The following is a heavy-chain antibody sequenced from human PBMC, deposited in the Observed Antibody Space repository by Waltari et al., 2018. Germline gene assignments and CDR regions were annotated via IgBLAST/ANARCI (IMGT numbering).Heavy chain of an antibody. CDR3: AFGSPANIPYEDYYYYYGMDV. V-gene: IGHV4-39*01. J-gene: IGHJ6*02. D-gene: IGHD3-3*01. Sequence: QLQLQESGPGLVKPSETLSLTCTVSGGSISSSSYYWGWIRQPPGKGLEWIGSIYYSGSTYYNPSLKSRVTISVDTSKNQFSLKLSSVTAADTAVYYCAFGSPANIPYEDYYYYYGMDVWGQGTTVTVSS. CDR1: GGSISSSSYY. CDR2: IYYSGST.